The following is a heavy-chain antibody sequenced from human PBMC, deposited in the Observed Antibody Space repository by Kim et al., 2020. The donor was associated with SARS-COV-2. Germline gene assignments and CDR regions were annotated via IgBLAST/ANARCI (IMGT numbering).Heavy chain of an antibody. CDR1: GFTFSSYG. D-gene: IGHD6-13*01. CDR3: AKDRPIAAAGMGWFDP. CDR2: ISYDGSNK. Sequence: GGSLRLSCAASGFTFSSYGMHWVRQAPGKGLEWVAVISYDGSNKYYADSVKGRFTISRDNSKNTLYLQMNSLRAEDTAVYYCAKDRPIAAAGMGWFDPWGQGTLVTVSS. V-gene: IGHV3-30*18. J-gene: IGHJ5*02.